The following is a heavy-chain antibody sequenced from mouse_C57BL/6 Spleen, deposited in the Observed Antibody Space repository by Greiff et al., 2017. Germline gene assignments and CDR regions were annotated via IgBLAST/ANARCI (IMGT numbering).Heavy chain of an antibody. J-gene: IGHJ3*01. Sequence: VQLQPPGAELVKPGASVPLSCKASGYTFTSYWMHLVKQRPVQCLEWIGMLHPNRGITHYTEQFKLKATLTVDNSSITAYMQLRRLPSEDAAVYYCADSSGHFDYWGQGTLVTVSA. CDR2: LHPNRGIT. CDR1: GYTFTSYW. D-gene: IGHD3-2*02. CDR3: ADSSGHFDY. V-gene: IGHV1-64*01.